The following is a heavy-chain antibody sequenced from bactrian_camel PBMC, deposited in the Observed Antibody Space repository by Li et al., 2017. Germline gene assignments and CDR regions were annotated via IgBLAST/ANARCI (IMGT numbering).Heavy chain of an antibody. J-gene: IGHJ4*01. CDR2: IYGNGGSI. CDR1: GYPAMTNC. D-gene: IGHD2*01. Sequence: DVQLVESGGGSVQAGGSLRLSCSVSGYPAMTNCVAWFRQTPGKEREGVASIYGNGGSIYYSESVKGRFTISSDNAKSTLFLQMNSLKPEDTAMYYCAAAWNPFECNSILGPHHYNYWGRGTQVTVS. CDR3: AAAWNPFECNSILGPHHYNY. V-gene: IGHV3S31*01.